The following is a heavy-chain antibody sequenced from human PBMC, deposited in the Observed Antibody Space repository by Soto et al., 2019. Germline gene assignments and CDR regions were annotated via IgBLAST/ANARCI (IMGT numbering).Heavy chain of an antibody. Sequence: GESLKISCKSYGYSFTTYWIAWVRQMPGKGLEWMGSIHPGESDTRYSPSFQGQVTISADRSITTAYLQWSSLKASDTAMYYCARHEATYYNFYGMDVCGQGTTVTVSS. CDR1: GYSFTTYW. V-gene: IGHV5-51*01. CDR3: ARHEATYYNFYGMDV. J-gene: IGHJ6*02. CDR2: IHPGESDT.